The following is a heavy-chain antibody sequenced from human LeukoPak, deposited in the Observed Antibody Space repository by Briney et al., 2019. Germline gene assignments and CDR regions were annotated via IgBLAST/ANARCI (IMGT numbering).Heavy chain of an antibody. CDR1: GFTFGRHA. D-gene: IGHD6-6*01. Sequence: PGGSLRLSCVASGFTFGRHAMNWVRQAPGKGLEWVSSVFDSGAPTYYADSVKGRFTISRDNAKNSLYLQMSSLRAEDTAVYYCTPYSSSSGSFQHWGQGTLVTVSS. CDR3: TPYSSSSGSFQH. CDR2: VFDSGAPT. V-gene: IGHV3-23*01. J-gene: IGHJ1*01.